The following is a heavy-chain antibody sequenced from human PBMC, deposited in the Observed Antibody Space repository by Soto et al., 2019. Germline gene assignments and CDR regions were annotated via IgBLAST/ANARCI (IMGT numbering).Heavy chain of an antibody. J-gene: IGHJ4*02. CDR1: GGSISSGDYS. V-gene: IGHV4-30-2*01. Sequence: SETLSLTCAVSGGSISSGDYSWNWIRQPPGKGLEWIGYIYFGGSTYYNPSLQSRVTMSVDTSRNQFSLNLKSVTAADTAMYYCARVKRLAVVSFDYWGQGSLVTVSS. CDR3: ARVKRLAVVSFDY. D-gene: IGHD2-15*01. CDR2: IYFGGST.